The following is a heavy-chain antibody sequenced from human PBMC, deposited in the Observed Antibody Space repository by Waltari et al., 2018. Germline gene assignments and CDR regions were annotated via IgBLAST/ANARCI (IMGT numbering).Heavy chain of an antibody. D-gene: IGHD2-2*02. Sequence: EVQLVESGGGLVQPGGSLRLSCAASGFTVRSNSLSWVRQAPGKGLEWVSVIYSGGSTYYADSVKGRFTISRDNSKNTLYLQMNSLRAEDTAVYYCARVIPPDYFDYWGQGTLVTVSS. J-gene: IGHJ4*02. CDR2: IYSGGST. V-gene: IGHV3-66*02. CDR3: ARVIPPDYFDY. CDR1: GFTVRSNS.